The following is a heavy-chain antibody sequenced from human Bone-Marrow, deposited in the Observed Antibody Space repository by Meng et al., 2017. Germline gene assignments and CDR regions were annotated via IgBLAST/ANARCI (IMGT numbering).Heavy chain of an antibody. CDR2: ISSNGGST. J-gene: IGHJ4*02. Sequence: GESLKISCAASGFTFSSYAMHWVRQAPGKGLEYVSAISSNGGSTYYANSVKGRFTISRDNSKNTLYLQMGSLRAEDMAVYYCARRTLTLGQYYFDYWGQGTLVTGAS. V-gene: IGHV3-64*01. CDR3: ARRTLTLGQYYFDY. CDR1: GFTFSSYA. D-gene: IGHD2-2*01.